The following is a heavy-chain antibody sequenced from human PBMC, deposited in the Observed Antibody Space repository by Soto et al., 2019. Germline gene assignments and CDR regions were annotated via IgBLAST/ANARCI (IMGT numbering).Heavy chain of an antibody. Sequence: PSETLSLTCTVSGGSISSGGYYWSWIRQHPGKGLEWIGYIYYSGSTYYNPSLKSRVTISVDTSKNQFSLKLSSVTAADTAVYYCAREKSHTIFGVVTGGGNWFDPWGQGTLVTAPQ. J-gene: IGHJ5*02. CDR3: AREKSHTIFGVVTGGGNWFDP. CDR1: GGSISSGGYY. CDR2: IYYSGST. D-gene: IGHD3-3*01. V-gene: IGHV4-31*03.